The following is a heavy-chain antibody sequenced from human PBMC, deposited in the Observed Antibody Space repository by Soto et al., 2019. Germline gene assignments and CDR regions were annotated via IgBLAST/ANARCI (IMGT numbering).Heavy chain of an antibody. Sequence: QVQLVESGGGVVQPGRSLRLSCAASGFTFSSYGMHWVRQAPGKGLEWVAVIWYDGSNKYYADSAKGRFTISRDNSKNTLYLQMNSLRAEDTAVYYCARGGEYYYDSSGYYDYWGQGTLVTVSS. CDR1: GFTFSSYG. V-gene: IGHV3-33*01. CDR3: ARGGEYYYDSSGYYDY. CDR2: IWYDGSNK. D-gene: IGHD3-22*01. J-gene: IGHJ4*02.